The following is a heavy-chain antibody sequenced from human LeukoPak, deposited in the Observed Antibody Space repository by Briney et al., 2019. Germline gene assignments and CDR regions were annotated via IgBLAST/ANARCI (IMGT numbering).Heavy chain of an antibody. V-gene: IGHV3-53*01. Sequence: GGSLRLSCAASGLTVSTNYMSWVRQAPGKGLEWVSVIYSGGSTYYADSVRGRFTISRDNSKNTLYLQMNSLRAEDTAVYYCAKVASMAYFDYWGQGTLVTVSS. CDR3: AKVASMAYFDY. J-gene: IGHJ4*02. CDR1: GLTVSTNY. D-gene: IGHD2/OR15-2a*01. CDR2: IYSGGST.